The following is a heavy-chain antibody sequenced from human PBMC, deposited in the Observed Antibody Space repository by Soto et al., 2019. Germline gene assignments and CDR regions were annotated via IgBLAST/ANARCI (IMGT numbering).Heavy chain of an antibody. J-gene: IGHJ4*02. CDR3: GAGRYFSDY. CDR1: GFSFSSYG. CDR2: ISSDGSNK. V-gene: IGHV3-30*03. Sequence: QVHLVESGGGVVQPGRSLRLSCAASGFSFSSYGMHWVRQAPGKGLEWVALISSDGSNKYYADSVKGRFTISRDNSKNTLYLQMNSLRDEDTAVCYCGAGRYFSDYWGQGTLVTVSS.